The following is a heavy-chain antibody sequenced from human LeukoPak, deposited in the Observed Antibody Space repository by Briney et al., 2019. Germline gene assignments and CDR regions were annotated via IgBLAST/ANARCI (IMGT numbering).Heavy chain of an antibody. J-gene: IGHJ4*02. CDR2: IYHSGST. CDR3: ASSDADGPKYYYDSSGYTVYY. CDR1: GGSISSGGYY. Sequence: SETLSLTCTVSGGSISSGGYYWLWLRQPPGKGLEWIGYIYHSGSTYYNPSLKSRVTISVDRSKNQFSPKLSSVTAADTAVYYCASSDADGPKYYYDSSGYTVYYWGQGTLVTVSS. V-gene: IGHV4-30-2*01. D-gene: IGHD3-22*01.